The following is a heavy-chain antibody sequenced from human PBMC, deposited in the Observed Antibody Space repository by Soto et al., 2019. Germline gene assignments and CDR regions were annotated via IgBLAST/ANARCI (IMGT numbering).Heavy chain of an antibody. CDR1: GFTFNNYA. D-gene: IGHD6-19*01. Sequence: GGSLRLSCAASGFTFNNYAMSWVRQAPGKGLEWVSGISSSGGSTNYADSVKGRLTISRDNSKNTLYLQMHSLRAEDTAVYYCATPPTSSSGWYFDYWGQGTLVTVSS. CDR2: ISSSGGST. J-gene: IGHJ4*02. V-gene: IGHV3-23*01. CDR3: ATPPTSSSGWYFDY.